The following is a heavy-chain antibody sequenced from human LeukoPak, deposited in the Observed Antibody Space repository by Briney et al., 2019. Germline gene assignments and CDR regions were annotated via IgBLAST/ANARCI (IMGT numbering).Heavy chain of an antibody. CDR2: IDQDGSEK. Sequence: GGSLRLSCAASGFTFRSYWMSWVRQAPGKGLEWVANIDQDGSEKYHVDSVKGRFTISRDNAKNSVYLQMNSLTAEDTAVYYCVRDGGTTGYDLLDYWGQGTLLTVSS. D-gene: IGHD5-12*01. J-gene: IGHJ4*02. V-gene: IGHV3-7*01. CDR3: VRDGGTTGYDLLDY. CDR1: GFTFRSYW.